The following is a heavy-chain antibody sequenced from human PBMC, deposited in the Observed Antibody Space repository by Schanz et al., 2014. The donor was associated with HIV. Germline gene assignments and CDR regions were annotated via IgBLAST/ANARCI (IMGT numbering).Heavy chain of an antibody. CDR1: GLPFSTSA. D-gene: IGHD6-19*01. CDR2: IYSGGST. V-gene: IGHV3-66*01. CDR3: ARSSGWRVFDY. Sequence: DVQILESGGGLVQPGGSRRLSCAVSGLPFSTSAMSWVRQAPGKGLEWVSVIYSGGSTYYTDSVKGRFTISRDNSKNTLYLQMNSLRAEDTAVYYCARSSGWRVFDYWGQGTLVTVSS. J-gene: IGHJ4*02.